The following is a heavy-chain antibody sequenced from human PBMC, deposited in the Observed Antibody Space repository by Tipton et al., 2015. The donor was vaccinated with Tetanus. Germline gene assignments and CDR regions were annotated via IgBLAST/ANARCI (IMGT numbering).Heavy chain of an antibody. CDR1: GGSISSGDYY. CDR3: ATDRRGPGEVRGLDN. V-gene: IGHV4-30-4*01. Sequence: TLSLTCTVSGGSISSGDYYWSWIRRPPGKGPEWIGYVYSTATTYYSPSLRNRLTISIDTSKTHFSLRLDSVTAADTAVYYCATDRRGPGEVRGLDNWGQGTLVTVSS. CDR2: VYSTATT. D-gene: IGHD3-10*01. J-gene: IGHJ4*02.